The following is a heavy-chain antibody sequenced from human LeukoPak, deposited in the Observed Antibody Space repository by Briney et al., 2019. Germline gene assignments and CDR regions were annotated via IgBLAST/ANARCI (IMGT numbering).Heavy chain of an antibody. D-gene: IGHD2-15*01. CDR1: GGSISSGGYY. CDR2: IYYSGST. J-gene: IGHJ4*02. CDR3: ARASQTRSGGSFSLGY. V-gene: IGHV4-31*03. Sequence: SETLSLTCTVSGGSISSGGYYWSWVRQHPGKGLEWIGYIYYSGSTYYNPSLKSRVTISVDTSKNQFSLKLSSVTATDTAVYYCARASQTRSGGSFSLGYWGQGTLVTVSS.